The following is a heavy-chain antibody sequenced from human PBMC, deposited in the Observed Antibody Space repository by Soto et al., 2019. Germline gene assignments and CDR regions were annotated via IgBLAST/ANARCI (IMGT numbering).Heavy chain of an antibody. CDR1: GVASSVYS. CDR2: ISSSSSYI. J-gene: IGHJ4*02. CDR3: ARETAMVTNDFDY. Sequence: GGSLRLSCAASGVASSVYSMKWVRQAPGKGLEWVSFISSSSSYIDYADSVKGRFTISRDNAKNSLYLQMSSLTAEDTTVYYCARETAMVTNDFDYWGRGTLVTVSS. V-gene: IGHV3-21*01. D-gene: IGHD5-18*01.